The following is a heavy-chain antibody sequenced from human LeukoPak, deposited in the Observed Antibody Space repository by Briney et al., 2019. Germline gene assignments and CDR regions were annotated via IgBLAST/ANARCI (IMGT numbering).Heavy chain of an antibody. D-gene: IGHD3-3*01. V-gene: IGHV3-66*01. CDR1: GFSVTTSY. Sequence: PGGSLRLSCAASGFSVTTSYMSWVRQAPGKGLEWVSVTYSGGSTSHADSVKGRFTVSRDDSKNTVYLQMNSMRHDDTAVYYCARTYYDYRVGTNYFDYWGQGTLVTVSS. J-gene: IGHJ4*02. CDR3: ARTYYDYRVGTNYFDY. CDR2: TYSGGST.